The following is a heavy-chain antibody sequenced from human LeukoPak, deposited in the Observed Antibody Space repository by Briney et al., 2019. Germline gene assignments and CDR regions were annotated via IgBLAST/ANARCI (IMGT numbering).Heavy chain of an antibody. D-gene: IGHD3-22*01. CDR1: GFTFDDYA. J-gene: IGHJ4*02. CDR3: AEDTKFYYDFSAGYFDF. V-gene: IGHV3-43*02. CDR2: ISGDGSTT. Sequence: GGSLRLSCAASGFTFDDYAMHWVRQGPGKGLEWVSFISGDGSTTYYADSAKGRFTISRDNCKNSLYLQMNSLTTEDIAFYYCAEDTKFYYDFSAGYFDFWGQGTLVTVSS.